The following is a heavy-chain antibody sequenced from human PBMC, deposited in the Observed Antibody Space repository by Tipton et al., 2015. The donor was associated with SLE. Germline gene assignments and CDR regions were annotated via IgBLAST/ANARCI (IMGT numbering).Heavy chain of an antibody. Sequence: TLSLTCTVSGDSFSGSRYSWGWIRQSPGRGLEWIGSFHHSGATYSNPSLKSRATISIDTSKSHLSLKLSSMTAADTAVYFCARREDWWYFDLWGRGTLVTVSS. CDR1: GDSFSGSRYS. J-gene: IGHJ2*01. D-gene: IGHD1-26*01. V-gene: IGHV4-39*02. CDR3: ARREDWWYFDL. CDR2: FHHSGAT.